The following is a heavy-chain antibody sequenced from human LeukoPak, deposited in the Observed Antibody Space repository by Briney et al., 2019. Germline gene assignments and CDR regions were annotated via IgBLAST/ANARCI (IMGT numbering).Heavy chain of an antibody. CDR3: ARPVHLIGWFDP. D-gene: IGHD3-16*01. CDR1: GGSITRGSYY. V-gene: IGHV4-61*02. Sequence: NPSETLSLTCTVSGGSITRGSYYWTWIRQPAGKGLEWIGRISSSGSTNYNPSLKSRVTISVDTSKNQFSLKVSSVTAADTAVYYCARPVHLIGWFDPWGQGTLVTVSS. CDR2: ISSSGST. J-gene: IGHJ5*02.